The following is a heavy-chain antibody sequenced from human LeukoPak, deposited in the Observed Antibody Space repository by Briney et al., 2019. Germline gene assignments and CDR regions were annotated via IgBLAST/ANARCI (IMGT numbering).Heavy chain of an antibody. J-gene: IGHJ3*02. V-gene: IGHV3-21*01. Sequence: GGSLRLSCAASGFTFSTYTMNWVRQAPGKGLEWVSSISSSSYFIYYADSVRGRFTISRDNAKNSLYLQMNSLRDEDTAVYYCARDDTHYGSSGSFYDAFDIWGQGTMVTVSS. D-gene: IGHD3-22*01. CDR1: GFTFSTYT. CDR3: ARDDTHYGSSGSFYDAFDI. CDR2: ISSSSYFI.